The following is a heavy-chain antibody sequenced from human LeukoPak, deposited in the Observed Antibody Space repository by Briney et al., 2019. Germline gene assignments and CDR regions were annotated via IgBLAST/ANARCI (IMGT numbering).Heavy chain of an antibody. CDR2: IYTSGST. Sequence: PSETLSLTCTVSGGSISSGSYYWSWIRQPAGKGLEWIGRIYTSGSTNYNPSLKSRVTISVDTSKNQFSLKLSSVTAADTAVYYCASQGRHQKFDYWGQGTLVTVSS. CDR1: GGSISSGSYY. V-gene: IGHV4-61*02. CDR3: ASQGRHQKFDY. J-gene: IGHJ4*02.